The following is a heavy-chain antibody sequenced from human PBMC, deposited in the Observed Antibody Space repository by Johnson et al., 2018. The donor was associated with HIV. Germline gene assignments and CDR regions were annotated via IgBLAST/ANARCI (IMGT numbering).Heavy chain of an antibody. V-gene: IGHV3-7*05. CDR2: IKQDGSEK. CDR1: GFTVSSNY. CDR3: YCTDHVGAGSESKGTFDA. Sequence: VQLVESGGGVVRPGGSLRLSCAASGFTVSSNYMSWVRQAPGKGLEWVANIKQDGSEKYYVDSVKGRFTISRDNAKNSLYLQMTSLRQDDTAVYSCYCTDHVGAGSESKGTFDAWGQGTMVTVSS. D-gene: IGHD3-10*01. J-gene: IGHJ3*01.